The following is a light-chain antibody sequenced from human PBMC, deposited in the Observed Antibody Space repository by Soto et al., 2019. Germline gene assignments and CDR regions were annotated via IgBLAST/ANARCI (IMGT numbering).Light chain of an antibody. CDR1: SISRF. CDR2: GAS. V-gene: IGKV1-39*01. Sequence: SISRFLNWYQQKPGKAPELLIYGASRLHSGVPSRFSGSASGTDFTLTISSLQPEDFATYYCHQSYSTPQTFGQGTKVDIK. CDR3: HQSYSTPQT. J-gene: IGKJ2*01.